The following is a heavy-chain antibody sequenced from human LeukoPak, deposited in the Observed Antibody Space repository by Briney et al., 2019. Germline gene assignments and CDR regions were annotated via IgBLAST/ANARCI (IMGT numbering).Heavy chain of an antibody. V-gene: IGHV5-51*01. CDR1: GYNFASYW. Sequence: GESLKISCKGFGYNFASYWIGWVRQMPGKGLEWMGIMYPGDSDTRYSPSFQGQVTMSADKSINTAFLQWSSLKASDTAMYYCARRNYDDDGYYFDYWGQGTLVTVSS. CDR2: MYPGDSDT. J-gene: IGHJ4*02. D-gene: IGHD4-17*01. CDR3: ARRNYDDDGYYFDY.